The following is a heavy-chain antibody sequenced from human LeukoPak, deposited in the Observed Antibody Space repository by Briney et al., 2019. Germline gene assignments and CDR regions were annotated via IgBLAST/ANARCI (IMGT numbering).Heavy chain of an antibody. D-gene: IGHD3-22*01. Sequence: PGGSLRLSCAASGFTFSIYSMTWVRQTPGKGLEWVSYISDSSSVIYYADSVEGRFTISRDNAKNSLYLQMNSLRADDTAVYFCAKRGVVIRVILVGFHKEAYYFDSWGQGALVTVSS. CDR2: ISDSSSVI. J-gene: IGHJ4*02. CDR3: AKRGVVIRVILVGFHKEAYYFDS. CDR1: GFTFSIYS. V-gene: IGHV3-48*04.